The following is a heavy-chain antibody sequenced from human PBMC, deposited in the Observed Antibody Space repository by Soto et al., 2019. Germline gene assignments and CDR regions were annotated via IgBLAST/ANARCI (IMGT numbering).Heavy chain of an antibody. Sequence: TLSLTCSVSDDSVNSGGHYWSWIRQHPGEGLEWIGYIFYTGSTYYNPSLKSRVTLSVDRSQNRFSLKLTSVTAADTAVYYCARAYYCTSGICFDLWGQGTLVTVSS. CDR3: ARAYYCTSGICFDL. V-gene: IGHV4-31*03. J-gene: IGHJ5*01. CDR1: DDSVNSGGHY. D-gene: IGHD2-8*01. CDR2: IFYTGST.